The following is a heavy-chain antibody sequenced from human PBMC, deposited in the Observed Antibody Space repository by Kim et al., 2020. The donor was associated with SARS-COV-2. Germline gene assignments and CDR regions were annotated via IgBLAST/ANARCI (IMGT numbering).Heavy chain of an antibody. Sequence: SETLSLTCSVSGGSIGTYHWTWIRQPPGKGLEWIGNIYFSGTTNYNPSLTSRVTISLDTSKTQFSLRLSSLTAADTAIYYCARRALASGRIDPWGQGILVTVSS. D-gene: IGHD3-10*01. V-gene: IGHV4-59*01. CDR1: GGSIGTYH. CDR2: IYFSGTT. CDR3: ARRALASGRIDP. J-gene: IGHJ5*02.